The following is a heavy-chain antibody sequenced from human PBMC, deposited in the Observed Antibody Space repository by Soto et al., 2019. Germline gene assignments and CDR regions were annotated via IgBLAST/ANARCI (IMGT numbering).Heavy chain of an antibody. J-gene: IGHJ6*02. V-gene: IGHV1-69*06. CDR3: ARAPSGSYYGSYYYYYGMGV. D-gene: IGHD1-26*01. CDR1: VGSFSCYA. CDR2: IIPIFGTA. Sequence: SVKVSLEGSVGSFSCYAIRWVRQAPGQGLEWMGGIIPIFGTANYAQKFQGRVTITADKSTSTAYMELSSLRSEDTAVYYCARAPSGSYYGSYYYYYGMGVWGQGTTVTVSS.